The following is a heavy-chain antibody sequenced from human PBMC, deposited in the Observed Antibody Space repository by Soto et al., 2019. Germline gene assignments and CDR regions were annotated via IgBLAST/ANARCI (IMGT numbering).Heavy chain of an antibody. CDR3: ARAWYGGRYSPDY. V-gene: IGHV4-31*03. Sequence: SETLSLTCTVSGCSINSGGYYWSWIRGHSGKGLEWIGYIYYNGNSNYNPSLRSRLTMSVDTSKNQFSLKLNSVTAADTAVYYCARAWYGGRYSPDYWGQGTLVT. J-gene: IGHJ4*02. D-gene: IGHD1-26*01. CDR2: IYYNGNS. CDR1: GCSINSGGYY.